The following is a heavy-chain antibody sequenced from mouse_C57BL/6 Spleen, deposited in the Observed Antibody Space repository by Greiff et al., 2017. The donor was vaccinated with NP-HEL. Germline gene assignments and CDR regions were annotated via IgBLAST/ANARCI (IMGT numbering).Heavy chain of an antibody. V-gene: IGHV1-55*01. D-gene: IGHD1-1*02. CDR2: IYPGSGST. CDR3: ARGGLFHGAMDY. CDR1: GYTFTSYW. Sequence: QVQLQQPGAELVKPGASVKMSCKASGYTFTSYWITWVKQRPGQGLEWIGDIYPGSGSTNYNEKFKSKATLTVDTSSSTAYMQLSSLTSEDSAVYYCARGGLFHGAMDYWGQGTSVTVSS. J-gene: IGHJ4*01.